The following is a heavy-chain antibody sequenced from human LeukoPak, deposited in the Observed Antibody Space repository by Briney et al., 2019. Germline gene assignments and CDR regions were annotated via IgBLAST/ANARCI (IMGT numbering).Heavy chain of an antibody. V-gene: IGHV4-4*02. CDR3: ARGRVGATGLSNY. Sequence: SGTLSLTCAVSGGSISGSNWWSWVRQPPGKGLEWIGEIYHSGSTNYNPSLKSRVTISVDKSKNQFSLKLSSVTAADTAVYYCARGRVGATGLSNYWGQGTLVTVSS. CDR1: GGSISGSNW. J-gene: IGHJ4*02. D-gene: IGHD1-26*01. CDR2: IYHSGST.